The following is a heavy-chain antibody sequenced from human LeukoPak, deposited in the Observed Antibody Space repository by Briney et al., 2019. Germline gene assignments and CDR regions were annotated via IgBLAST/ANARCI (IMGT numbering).Heavy chain of an antibody. Sequence: GSSLRLSCVASGFTFTNYALHWVRRAPGKGREWVASIAFDGVNKYYADSVKGQFTISRDNSKNTLYLQMHSLRTDDTAVYYCARERPKSLSGWSKHIDYWGLGTQVTVSS. J-gene: IGHJ4*02. CDR2: IAFDGVNK. V-gene: IGHV3-30-3*01. CDR1: GFTFTNYA. CDR3: ARERPKSLSGWSKHIDY. D-gene: IGHD6-19*01.